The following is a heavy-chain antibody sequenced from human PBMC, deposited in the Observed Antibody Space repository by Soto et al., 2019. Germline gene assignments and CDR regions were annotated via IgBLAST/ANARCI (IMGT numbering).Heavy chain of an antibody. CDR3: AKFLDASMVVNGYLY. J-gene: IGHJ4*02. Sequence: PGGSLRLSCAASGFTFSSYAMSWVRQAPGKGLEWVSAIGGSGDSTYYADSVKGRFTISRDNSKNTLYLQVNSLRAEDTAVYYCAKFLDASMVVNGYLYWGQGALVTVSS. D-gene: IGHD5-18*01. V-gene: IGHV3-23*01. CDR1: GFTFSSYA. CDR2: IGGSGDST.